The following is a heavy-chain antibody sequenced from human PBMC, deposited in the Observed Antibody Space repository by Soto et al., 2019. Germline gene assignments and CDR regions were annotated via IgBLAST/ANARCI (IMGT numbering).Heavy chain of an antibody. D-gene: IGHD3-10*01. J-gene: IGHJ4*02. CDR2: INAGNGDT. V-gene: IGHV1-3*01. CDR3: ASVTLVRGVIWGGGYYFDY. Sequence: QVQLVQSGAEVKKPGASVKVSCKASGYTFTSYAMHWVRQAPGQRLEWMGWINAGNGDTKYSQKFQGRVTITRDTFASTVYMERSRLRSEDTAVYYWASVTLVRGVIWGGGYYFDYWGQGTLVTVSS. CDR1: GYTFTSYA.